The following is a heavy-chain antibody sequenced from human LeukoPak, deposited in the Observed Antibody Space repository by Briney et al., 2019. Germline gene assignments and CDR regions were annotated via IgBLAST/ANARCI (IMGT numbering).Heavy chain of an antibody. D-gene: IGHD5/OR15-5a*01. Sequence: GGSLRPSCAAPGLSFSSYAMHWVRQEQGKGLEWVAVISYDGSNKYYADSVKGRFTISRDNSKNTLYLQMNSLRAEDTAVYYCAREGLRSTNPYFDYWGQGTLVTVSS. CDR3: AREGLRSTNPYFDY. J-gene: IGHJ4*02. CDR1: GLSFSSYA. CDR2: ISYDGSNK. V-gene: IGHV3-30-3*01.